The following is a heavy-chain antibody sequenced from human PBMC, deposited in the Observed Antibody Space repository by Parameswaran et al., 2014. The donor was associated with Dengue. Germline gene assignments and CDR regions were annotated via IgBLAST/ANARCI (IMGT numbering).Heavy chain of an antibody. CDR2: ISAYNGNT. Sequence: WVRQAPGQGLEWMGWISAYNGNTNYAQKLQGRVTMTTDTSTSTAYMELRSLRSDDTAVYYCARDYAGYSSSCAYWGQGTLVTVSS. D-gene: IGHD6-13*01. J-gene: IGHJ4*02. CDR3: ARDYAGYSSSCAY. V-gene: IGHV1-18*01.